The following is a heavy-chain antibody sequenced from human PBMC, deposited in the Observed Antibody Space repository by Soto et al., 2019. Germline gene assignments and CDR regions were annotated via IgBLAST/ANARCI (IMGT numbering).Heavy chain of an antibody. CDR1: GFTFSSYA. Sequence: GGSLRLSCAASGFTFSSYAMSWVRQAPGKGLEWVSAISGSGGSTCYADSVKGRFTISRDNSKNTLYLQMNSLGAEDTAVYSCAKLLWFGELLGVGYYFDYWGQGTLVTVSS. CDR3: AKLLWFGELLGVGYYFDY. CDR2: ISGSGGST. D-gene: IGHD3-10*01. J-gene: IGHJ4*02. V-gene: IGHV3-23*01.